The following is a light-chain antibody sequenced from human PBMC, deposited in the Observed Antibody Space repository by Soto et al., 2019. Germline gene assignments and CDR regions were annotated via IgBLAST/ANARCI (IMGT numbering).Light chain of an antibody. V-gene: IGKV1-5*03. J-gene: IGKJ2*01. CDR1: QSISSW. CDR2: KAS. Sequence: DIQMTQSPSTLSASVGDRVTITCRASQSISSWLAWYQQKPGKAPKLLIYKASSLKSGVPSRFSGSGSGTEFTLTISSLQPDDFATYFCQVRSDWPPFKYTFGQGTKLEVK. CDR3: QVRSDWPPFKYT.